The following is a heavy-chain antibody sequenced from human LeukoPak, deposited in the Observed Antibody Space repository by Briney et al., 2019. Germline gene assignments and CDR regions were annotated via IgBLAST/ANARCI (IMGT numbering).Heavy chain of an antibody. J-gene: IGHJ4*02. Sequence: TGGSLRLSCAASGCTFSSYWMSWVRQAPGKGLEWVANIKQDGSEKYYVDSVKGRFTISRDNAKNSLYLQMNSLRAEDTAAYYCARVGWLLPPDYWGQGTLVTVSS. CDR1: GCTFSSYW. V-gene: IGHV3-7*01. CDR2: IKQDGSEK. D-gene: IGHD3-22*01. CDR3: ARVGWLLPPDY.